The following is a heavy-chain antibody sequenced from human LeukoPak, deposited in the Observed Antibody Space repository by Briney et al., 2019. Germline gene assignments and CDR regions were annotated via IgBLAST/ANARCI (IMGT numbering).Heavy chain of an antibody. D-gene: IGHD3-9*01. Sequence: TLSLTCTVSGASISSADNHWTWLRQPPGKDLEWIGYIHSSGTAYYNPSLKSRVTISLDRSKNNFSLNLTSVTAADTAVYFCARETPLRYFDPWGQGTLVTVSS. CDR1: GASISSADNH. CDR3: ARETPLRYFDP. V-gene: IGHV4-30-2*01. J-gene: IGHJ5*02. CDR2: IHSSGTA.